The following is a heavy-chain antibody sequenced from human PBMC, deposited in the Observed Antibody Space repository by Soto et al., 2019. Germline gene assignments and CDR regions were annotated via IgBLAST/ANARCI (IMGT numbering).Heavy chain of an antibody. CDR2: ISYDGSNK. D-gene: IGHD1-26*01. J-gene: IGHJ4*02. CDR1: GFTFSSYA. CDR3: ATSIVGATLVFDY. V-gene: IGHV3-30-3*01. Sequence: GGSLRLSCAASGFTFSSYAMHWVRQAPGKGLEWVAVISYDGSNKYYADSVKGRFTISRDNSKNTLYLQMNSLRAEDTAVYYCATSIVGATLVFDYWGQGTLVTVSS.